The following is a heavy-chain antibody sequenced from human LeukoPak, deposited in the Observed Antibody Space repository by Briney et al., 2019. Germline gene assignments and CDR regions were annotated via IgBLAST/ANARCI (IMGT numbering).Heavy chain of an antibody. CDR3: ARDRGSLYYYYMDV. CDR2: INAGNGNT. CDR1: GYTFTSYA. D-gene: IGHD3-10*01. Sequence: ASVKVSCKASGYTFTSYAMHWVRQAPGQRLEWMGWINAGNGNTKYSQEFQGRVTITRDTSASTAYVELSSLRSEDMAVYYCARDRGSLYYYYMDVWGKGTTVTVSS. V-gene: IGHV1-3*03. J-gene: IGHJ6*03.